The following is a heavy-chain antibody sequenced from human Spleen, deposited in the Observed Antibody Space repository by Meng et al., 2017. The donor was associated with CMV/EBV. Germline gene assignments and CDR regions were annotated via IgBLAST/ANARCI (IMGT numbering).Heavy chain of an antibody. CDR1: GDSISSSSYY. J-gene: IGHJ6*02. Sequence: SETLSLTCTVSGDSISSSSYYWGWIRQPPGKGLEWIGYIYYSGSTNYNPSLKSRVTTSVDTSKNQFSLKLSSVTAADTAVYYCARDAMVRGVVHLGGGMDVWGQGTTVTVSS. D-gene: IGHD3-10*01. V-gene: IGHV4-61*01. CDR2: IYYSGST. CDR3: ARDAMVRGVVHLGGGMDV.